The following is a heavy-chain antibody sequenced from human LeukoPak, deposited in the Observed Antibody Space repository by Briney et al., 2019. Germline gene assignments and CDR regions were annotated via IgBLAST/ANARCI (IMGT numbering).Heavy chain of an antibody. Sequence: GGSLRLSCAASGFTFSSYDMHWVRQATGKGLEWVSAIGTAGDTYYPGSVKGRFTISRENAKNSLYLQMNSLRAGDTAVYYCARTRGVRYYYGMDVWGQGTTVTVSS. J-gene: IGHJ6*02. D-gene: IGHD2-8*01. CDR1: GFTFSSYD. V-gene: IGHV3-13*01. CDR2: IGTAGDT. CDR3: ARTRGVRYYYGMDV.